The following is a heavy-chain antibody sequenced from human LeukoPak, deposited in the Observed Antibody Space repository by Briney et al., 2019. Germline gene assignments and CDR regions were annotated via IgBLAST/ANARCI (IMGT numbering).Heavy chain of an antibody. CDR2: TIPIFNAA. D-gene: IGHD3-22*01. CDR1: GGTFSNYA. Sequence: SVKVSCRASGGTFSNYAFSWVRQAPGQGLEWMGATIPIFNAANYAQKFKGRVTITADESTSTAYMELRSLTSEDTALYYCARARTDYFDSSDSPFHYWGQGTLVTVSS. J-gene: IGHJ4*01. V-gene: IGHV1-69*13. CDR3: ARARTDYFDSSDSPFHY.